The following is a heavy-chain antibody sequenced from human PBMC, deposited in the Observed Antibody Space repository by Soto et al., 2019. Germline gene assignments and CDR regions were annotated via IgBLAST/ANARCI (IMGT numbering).Heavy chain of an antibody. CDR2: IKSKTDGGTT. D-gene: IGHD3-16*02. V-gene: IGHV3-15*01. CDR3: TTDIGEDYYYYYYMDV. CDR1: GFTFSNAW. Sequence: PGGSLRLSCAASGFTFSNAWMSWVRQAPGKGLEWVGRIKSKTDGGTTDYAAPVKGRFTISRDDSKNTLYLQMNSLKTEDTAVYYCTTDIGEDYYYYYYMDVWGKGTTVTVSS. J-gene: IGHJ6*03.